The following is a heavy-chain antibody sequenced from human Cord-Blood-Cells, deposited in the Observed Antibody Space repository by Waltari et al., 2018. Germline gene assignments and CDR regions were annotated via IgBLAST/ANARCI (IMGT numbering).Heavy chain of an antibody. D-gene: IGHD5-12*01. V-gene: IGHV1-69*01. CDR3: ASPARNIVATASFDY. CDR2: IIPSFGTA. J-gene: IGHJ4*02. Sequence: QVQLVQSGAEVKKPGSSVKVSCKASGGTFSSYAISWVPQAPGQGLEWMGGIIPSFGTANYAQKFQGRVTITADESTSTAYMGLSSLRSEDTAVYYCASPARNIVATASFDYWGQGTLVTVSS. CDR1: GGTFSSYA.